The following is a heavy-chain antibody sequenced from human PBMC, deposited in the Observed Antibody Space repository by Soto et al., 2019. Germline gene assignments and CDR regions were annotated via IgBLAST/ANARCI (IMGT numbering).Heavy chain of an antibody. V-gene: IGHV1-8*01. J-gene: IGHJ3*02. CDR1: GYTFTSYD. CDR2: MNPSSGNT. Sequence: ASVKVSCKASGYTFTSYDINWVRQATGQGLEWMGWMNPSSGNTGYAQKFQGRVTMTRNTSISTAYMELSSLRSEDTAVYYCARGPYYDSSGYPDAFDIWGQGTMVTVSS. D-gene: IGHD3-22*01. CDR3: ARGPYYDSSGYPDAFDI.